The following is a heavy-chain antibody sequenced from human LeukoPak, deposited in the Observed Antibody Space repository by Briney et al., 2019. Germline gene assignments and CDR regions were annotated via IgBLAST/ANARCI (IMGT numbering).Heavy chain of an antibody. J-gene: IGHJ4*02. CDR1: GYTFAGYY. Sequence: ASVKVSCKASGYTFAGYYMHWVRQAPGRGLEWMGWINPNSGGTNYAQKFQGRVTMTRDTSISTAYMELSRLRSDDTAVYYCARVRYDSSGYYLVYWGQGTLVTVSS. V-gene: IGHV1-2*02. CDR3: ARVRYDSSGYYLVY. CDR2: INPNSGGT. D-gene: IGHD3-22*01.